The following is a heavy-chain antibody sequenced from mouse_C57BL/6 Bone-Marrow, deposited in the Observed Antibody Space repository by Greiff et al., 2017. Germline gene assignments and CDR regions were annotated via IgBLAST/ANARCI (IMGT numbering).Heavy chain of an antibody. CDR1: GYTFTGYW. CDR2: IHPSDSDT. Sequence: QVQLQQPGAELVKPGASVKVSCKASGYTFTGYWMHWVKQRPGQGLEWIGRIHPSDSDTNYNQKFKGKATLTVDNSSSTAYMQLSSLTSEDSAVYYCAIGRQLRREDYWGQGTTLTVSS. D-gene: IGHD3-2*02. V-gene: IGHV1-74*01. CDR3: AIGRQLRREDY. J-gene: IGHJ2*01.